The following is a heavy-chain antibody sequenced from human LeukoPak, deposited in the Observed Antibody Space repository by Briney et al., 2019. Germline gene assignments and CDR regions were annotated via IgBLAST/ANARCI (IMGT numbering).Heavy chain of an antibody. CDR2: VNWNGGST. Sequence: RPGGSLRLSCAASGFTFDNYGMTWVRQVPGKGLEWVSGVNWNGGSTGYADSVKGRFTISRDNAKNTLNLQMNSLRAEDTAVYYCARDLGQYYDTSDNWFDPWGQGTLVTVSS. D-gene: IGHD3-22*01. CDR1: GFTFDNYG. CDR3: ARDLGQYYDTSDNWFDP. V-gene: IGHV3-20*04. J-gene: IGHJ5*02.